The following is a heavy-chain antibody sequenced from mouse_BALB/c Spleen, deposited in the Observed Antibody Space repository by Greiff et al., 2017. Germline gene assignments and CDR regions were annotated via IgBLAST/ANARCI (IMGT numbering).Heavy chain of an antibody. V-gene: IGHV3-2*02. D-gene: IGHD1-1*01. CDR2: ISYSGST. J-gene: IGHJ1*01. CDR3: AITTVARYCYFDV. Sequence: EVKLQESGPGLVKPSQSLSLTCTVTGYSITSDYVWYWIRQFPGNILEWMGYISYSGSTSYNPSLKSRISITRDTSKNQFFLQLNSVTTEDTATYDCAITTVARYCYFDVWGAGTTVTVSS. CDR1: GYSITSDYV.